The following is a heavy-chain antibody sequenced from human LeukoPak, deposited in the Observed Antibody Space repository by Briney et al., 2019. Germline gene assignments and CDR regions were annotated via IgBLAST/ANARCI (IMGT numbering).Heavy chain of an antibody. CDR1: GGSISSSNYY. J-gene: IGHJ5*02. V-gene: IGHV4-39*01. Sequence: PPETLSLTCAVSGGSISSSNYYWGWIRQPPGQGLEWIGSIYYSGNTYYNPSLKSRVTTSVDTSKNQFSLKLSSVTATDTAVYYCARRRAGRDWFDPWGQGTLVTVSS. D-gene: IGHD6-19*01. CDR3: ARRRAGRDWFDP. CDR2: IYYSGNT.